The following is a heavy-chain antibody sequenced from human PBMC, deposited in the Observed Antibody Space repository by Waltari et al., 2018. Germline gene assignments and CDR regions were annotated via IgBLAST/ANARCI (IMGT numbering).Heavy chain of an antibody. D-gene: IGHD6-6*01. J-gene: IGHJ4*02. CDR1: GFSFDDYA. CDR3: VKDRGLYSSSSGLDY. Sequence: EVQLVESGGGLVQPGRSLRLSCAASGFSFDDYAMHWVRQAPGKGLEWGSGIIWKNGSTAYADSVEGRFTISSANAKNSLYLQMHSLRPVDTALYYCVKDRGLYSSSSGLDYWGQGTLVTVSS. CDR2: IIWKNGST. V-gene: IGHV3-9*01.